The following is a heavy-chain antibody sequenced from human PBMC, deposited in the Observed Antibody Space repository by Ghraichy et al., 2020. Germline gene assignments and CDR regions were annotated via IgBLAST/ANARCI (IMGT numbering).Heavy chain of an antibody. CDR3: ARHGHNLRYSSSWYTRSLYYYYGMDV. D-gene: IGHD6-13*01. CDR2: IYYSGST. CDR1: GGSISSSSYY. J-gene: IGHJ6*02. V-gene: IGHV4-39*01. Sequence: SETLSLTCTVSGGSISSSSYYWGWIRQPPGKGLEWIGSIYYSGSTYYNPSLKSRVTISVDTSKNQFSLKLSSVTAADTAVYYCARHGHNLRYSSSWYTRSLYYYYGMDVWGQGTTVTVSS.